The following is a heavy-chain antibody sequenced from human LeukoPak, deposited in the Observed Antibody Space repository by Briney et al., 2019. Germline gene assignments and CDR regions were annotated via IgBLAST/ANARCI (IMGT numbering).Heavy chain of an antibody. CDR1: GFTISLYA. D-gene: IGHD6-13*01. Sequence: GGSLRLSCAASGFTISLYAMSWVRQAPGKGLEWVSGISWNSGSIGYADSVKGRFTISRDNAKNSLYLQMNSLRAEDTALYYCAKDLAAAGPEYFQHWGQGTLVTVSS. J-gene: IGHJ1*01. CDR3: AKDLAAAGPEYFQH. V-gene: IGHV3-9*01. CDR2: ISWNSGSI.